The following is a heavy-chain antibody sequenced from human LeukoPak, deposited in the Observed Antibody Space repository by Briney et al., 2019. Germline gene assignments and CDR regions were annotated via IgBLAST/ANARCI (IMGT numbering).Heavy chain of an antibody. V-gene: IGHV3-15*01. J-gene: IGHJ4*02. CDR2: IKTKTHGGTT. CDR1: GFTFSNAW. Sequence: PGGSLRLSCAASGFTFSNAWLSWVRQAPGKGLEWVGRIKTKTHGGTTDYAAPVKGRFTVSRDDSTNTLYLQLNSLKTEDTAVYYCATVTWQSSFDYWGQGAPVTVSS. D-gene: IGHD5-24*01. CDR3: ATVTWQSSFDY.